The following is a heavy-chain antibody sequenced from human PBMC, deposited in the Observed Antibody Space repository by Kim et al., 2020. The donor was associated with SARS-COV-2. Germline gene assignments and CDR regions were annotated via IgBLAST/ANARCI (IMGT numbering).Heavy chain of an antibody. D-gene: IGHD5-12*01. CDR2: K. CDR3: ARGDSGYDFDY. Sequence: KYYVYSVKGPLTRSRDNAKNCLYLRMNSLRAEDTAVYYCARGDSGYDFDYWGQGTLVTVSS. J-gene: IGHJ4*02. V-gene: IGHV3-7*01.